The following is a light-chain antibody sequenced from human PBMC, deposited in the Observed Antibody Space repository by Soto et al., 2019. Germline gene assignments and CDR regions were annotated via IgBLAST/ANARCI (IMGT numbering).Light chain of an antibody. CDR1: SSDVGGYNS. CDR3: SSYAGSNNYV. CDR2: GVT. V-gene: IGLV2-8*01. Sequence: QSALTQPPSASGAPGQSVTISCTGTSSDVGGYNSVSWYQQHPGKAPRLMIYGVTKRPSGVPDRFSGSKSGNTASLTVSGLQAEDEADDYCSSYAGSNNYVFGTGTKVTVL. J-gene: IGLJ1*01.